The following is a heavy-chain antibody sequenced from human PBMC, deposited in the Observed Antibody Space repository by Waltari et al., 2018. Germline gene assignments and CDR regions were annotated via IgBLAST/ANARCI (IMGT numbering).Heavy chain of an antibody. Sequence: QLQESGPRLVKPSETLSLTCSVSGGSLSSPWWSWIRQPAGKGLEWIGCIYISGTTNKNPSLESRITVSLDTPKNQFSLKLTSVSAADTAVYYCARQATSWSGFDYWGPGIQVTVSS. J-gene: IGHJ4*02. D-gene: IGHD2-15*01. V-gene: IGHV4-4*07. CDR1: GGSLSSPW. CDR2: IYISGTT. CDR3: ARQATSWSGFDY.